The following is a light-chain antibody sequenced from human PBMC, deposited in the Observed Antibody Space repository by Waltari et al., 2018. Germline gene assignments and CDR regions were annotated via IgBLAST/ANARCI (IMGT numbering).Light chain of an antibody. V-gene: IGKV3-20*01. J-gene: IGKJ2*01. CDR3: QQYCCSPRT. Sequence: EIVLTQSPGTLSLSPGEGATISCRPNETVTSNYLAWYQLKPGLAPRLLIYGASSRATGIPDRFSGSGSGTDFTLTITRLEPEDFAVYYCQQYCCSPRTFGQGSKLEI. CDR2: GAS. CDR1: ETVTSNY.